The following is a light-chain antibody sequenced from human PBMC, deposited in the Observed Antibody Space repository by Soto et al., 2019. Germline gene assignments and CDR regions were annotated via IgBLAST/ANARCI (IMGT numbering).Light chain of an antibody. CDR2: GAS. Sequence: IQVTQSPSSLSAAVGDRVTITCRASQAISSYLGWYQQKPGKAPKLLIYGASTLQSGVPSRFSGSASGTDFTLTISSLQPEDFATYYCQQLHSYPRTFGQGTKVEIK. CDR1: QAISSY. V-gene: IGKV1-9*01. CDR3: QQLHSYPRT. J-gene: IGKJ2*01.